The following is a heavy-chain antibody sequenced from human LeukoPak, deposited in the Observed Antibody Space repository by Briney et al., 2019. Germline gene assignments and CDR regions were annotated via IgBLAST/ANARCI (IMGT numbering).Heavy chain of an antibody. CDR2: INPSGGST. Sequence: ASVKVSCKASGYTFTSYGISWVRQAPGQGLEWMGMINPSGGSTTYAQNFQGRITLTRDTSTSTAHMELSSLRYEDTAVYYCARLYSNYVPYFDPWGQGTLVTVSS. CDR1: GYTFTSYG. V-gene: IGHV1-46*01. J-gene: IGHJ5*02. D-gene: IGHD4-11*01. CDR3: ARLYSNYVPYFDP.